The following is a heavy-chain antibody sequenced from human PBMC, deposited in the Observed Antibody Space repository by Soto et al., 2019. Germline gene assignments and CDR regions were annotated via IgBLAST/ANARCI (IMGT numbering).Heavy chain of an antibody. J-gene: IGHJ5*02. CDR3: ARVGGGACYP. CDR2: IHYSGST. V-gene: IGHV4-31*03. D-gene: IGHD2-21*02. Sequence: QVQLQESGPGLVKPSQTLSLTCTVSGGSISSGAYYWSWIRQHPGKGLEWIGYIHYSGSTYYNPSLASRGSISVDMSKNPFSLKLNSVTAADTAVYYCARVGGGACYPWGQGTLVTVSS. CDR1: GGSISSGAYY.